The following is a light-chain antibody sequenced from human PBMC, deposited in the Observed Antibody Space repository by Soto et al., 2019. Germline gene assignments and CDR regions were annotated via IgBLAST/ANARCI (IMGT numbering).Light chain of an antibody. Sequence: QLVLTQPPSASGTPGQRVTISCSGSNSNIGSNTVNWYRQLPGTAPKLLIYGNNQRPSGVPDRFSGSKSGTSASLAISGLQSEDEADYYCAAWDDSLNGWVFGGGTKLTVL. V-gene: IGLV1-44*01. CDR3: AAWDDSLNGWV. J-gene: IGLJ3*02. CDR1: NSNIGSNT. CDR2: GNN.